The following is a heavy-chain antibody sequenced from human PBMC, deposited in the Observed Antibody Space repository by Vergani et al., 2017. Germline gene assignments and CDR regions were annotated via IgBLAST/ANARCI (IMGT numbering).Heavy chain of an antibody. CDR3: ARYSSSWYRAAFFDY. J-gene: IGHJ4*02. Sequence: QVQLQESGPGLVKPSETLSLTCTVSGGSISSYYWSWIRQPPGKGLEWIGYIYYSGSTNYNPSLKSRVTISVDTSKNPFSLKLSSVTAADTAVYYCARYSSSWYRAAFFDYWGQGTLVTVSS. D-gene: IGHD6-13*01. CDR2: IYYSGST. CDR1: GGSISSYY. V-gene: IGHV4-59*01.